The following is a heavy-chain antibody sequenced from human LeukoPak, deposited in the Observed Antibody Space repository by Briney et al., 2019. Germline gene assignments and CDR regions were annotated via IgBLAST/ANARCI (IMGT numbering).Heavy chain of an antibody. CDR3: TSRYCSTSNCYSFDN. V-gene: IGHV3-21*01. D-gene: IGHD2-2*01. CDR2: ISSSSAHI. CDR1: GFTFSSYS. Sequence: PGGSLRLSCAASGFTFSSYSMNSVRQAPGKGLEWVSSISSSSAHIFYADSVKGRFSTSRDNAKNSLYLQMNSLRVEDTAVYYCTSRYCSTSNCYSFDNWGQGTMVTVSS. J-gene: IGHJ3*02.